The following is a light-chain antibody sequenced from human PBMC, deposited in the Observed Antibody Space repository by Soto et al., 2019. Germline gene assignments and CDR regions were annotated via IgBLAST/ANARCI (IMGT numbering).Light chain of an antibody. J-gene: IGKJ4*02. CDR3: QQYEDLPLT. Sequence: DIPMTQSPSSLSASVGDRVTITCQASQDISNYLNWYQQKPGKAPKLLIFDASNVETGVPSRFSGSGSVTEFTFTIHSLQPEDAATYYFQQYEDLPLTFGGGTKVGIK. CDR1: QDISNY. CDR2: DAS. V-gene: IGKV1-33*01.